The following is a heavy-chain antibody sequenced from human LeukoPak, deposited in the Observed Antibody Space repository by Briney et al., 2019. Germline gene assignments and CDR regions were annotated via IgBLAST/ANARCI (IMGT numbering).Heavy chain of an antibody. D-gene: IGHD6-19*01. J-gene: IGHJ4*02. CDR3: TTNSSGWLGYFDY. CDR2: INSDGSST. CDR1: GFTFSGYW. V-gene: IGHV3-74*01. Sequence: GGSLRLSCAASGFTFSGYWMHWVRQAPGKGLVWVSRINSDGSSTSSADSVKGRFTISRDNAKNTLYLLMNSLRAEDTAVYYCTTNSSGWLGYFDYWGQGTLVTVSS.